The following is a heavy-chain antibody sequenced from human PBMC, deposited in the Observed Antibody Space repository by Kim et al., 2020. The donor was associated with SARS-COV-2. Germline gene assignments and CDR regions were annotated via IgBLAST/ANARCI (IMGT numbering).Heavy chain of an antibody. J-gene: IGHJ4*02. D-gene: IGHD3-22*01. CDR2: T. Sequence: TSHNPSLKSRITIAVDTAKNPFARKLSSVTAADTAVYYSARGRKIVAFDYWGQGTLVTVSS. V-gene: IGHV4-34*01. CDR3: ARGRKIVAFDY.